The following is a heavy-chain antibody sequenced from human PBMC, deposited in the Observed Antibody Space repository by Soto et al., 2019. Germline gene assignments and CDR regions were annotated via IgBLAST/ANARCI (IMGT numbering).Heavy chain of an antibody. Sequence: VQLVQSGAEVKKPGSSVKGTCKASGGTFSNYPFIWVRQAPGQGLDWMGGIIPIFGTTDYGQRFQGRVTITADESTNTAYMELSSLRSDDTAVYYCARGLYCGGGCYSHSDYWGQGTLVTVSS. CDR3: ARGLYCGGGCYSHSDY. D-gene: IGHD2-21*02. CDR1: GGTFSNYP. J-gene: IGHJ4*02. V-gene: IGHV1-69*01. CDR2: IIPIFGTT.